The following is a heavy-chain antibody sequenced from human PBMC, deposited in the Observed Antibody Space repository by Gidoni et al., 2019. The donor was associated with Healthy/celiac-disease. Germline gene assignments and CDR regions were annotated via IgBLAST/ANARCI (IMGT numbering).Heavy chain of an antibody. J-gene: IGHJ6*03. CDR1: GFTFDDYA. CDR2: ISWNSGSI. CDR3: AKDKFNRRFLEWLTMDV. V-gene: IGHV3-9*01. D-gene: IGHD3-3*01. Sequence: EVQLVESGGGLVQPGRSLRLSCAAAGFTFDDYAMHWVRQAPGKGLEWVSGISWNSGSIGYADSVKGRFTISRDNAKNSLYLQMNSLRAEDTALYYCAKDKFNRRFLEWLTMDVWGKGTTVTVSS.